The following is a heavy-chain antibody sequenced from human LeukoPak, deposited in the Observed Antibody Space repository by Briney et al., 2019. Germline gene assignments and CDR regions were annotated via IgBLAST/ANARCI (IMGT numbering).Heavy chain of an antibody. V-gene: IGHV4-59*01. CDR2: IFHSGST. CDR3: AREASSGWHIDY. D-gene: IGHD6-19*01. Sequence: SETLSLTCTVSGGSISSYYWSWIRQPPGKGLEWIGYIFHSGSTNYNPSLKSRVTMSVDTSKNQFSLKLSSVTAADTAVYYCAREASSGWHIDYWGQGTLVTVSS. CDR1: GGSISSYY. J-gene: IGHJ4*02.